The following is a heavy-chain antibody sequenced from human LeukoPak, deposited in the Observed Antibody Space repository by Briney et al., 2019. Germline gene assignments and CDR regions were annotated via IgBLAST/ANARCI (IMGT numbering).Heavy chain of an antibody. CDR3: ASAATYNWNYARLDY. V-gene: IGHV3-23*01. D-gene: IGHD1-7*01. CDR1: GFTFSSYA. CDR2: ISGSGDST. J-gene: IGHJ4*02. Sequence: AGGSLRLSCAASGFTFSSYAMSWVRQGPGKGLEWVSGISGSGDSTYYADSVKGRFTISRDNSKNTLYLQMNSLRAEDTAVYYCASAATYNWNYARLDYWGQGTLVTVSS.